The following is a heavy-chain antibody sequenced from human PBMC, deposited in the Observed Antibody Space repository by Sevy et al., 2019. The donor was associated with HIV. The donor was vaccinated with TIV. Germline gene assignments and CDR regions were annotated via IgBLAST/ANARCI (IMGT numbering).Heavy chain of an antibody. Sequence: GGSLRLSCAASGFTFSSYWMSWVRQAPGKGLEWVANIKQDGSEKYYVDSVKGRFTISRDNAKNSLYLQMNSLRAEDTAVYYCARESYSSGWYGYYYYYGMDVWGQGTTVTVSS. CDR1: GFTFSSYW. CDR2: IKQDGSEK. J-gene: IGHJ6*02. D-gene: IGHD6-19*01. V-gene: IGHV3-7*01. CDR3: ARESYSSGWYGYYYYYGMDV.